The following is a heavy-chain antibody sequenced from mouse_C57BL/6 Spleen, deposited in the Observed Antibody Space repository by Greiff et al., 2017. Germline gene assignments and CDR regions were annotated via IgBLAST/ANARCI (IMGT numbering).Heavy chain of an antibody. V-gene: IGHV1-53*01. CDR3: AREGQLLYYFDY. D-gene: IGHD2-1*01. Sequence: QVQLQQPGTELVKPGASVKLSCKASGYTFTSYWMHWVKQRPGQGLEWIGNINPSNGGTNYNEKFKSKATLTVDKSASTAYMQLSSLTSEDSAVYYCAREGQLLYYFDYWGQGTTLTVSS. CDR1: GYTFTSYW. J-gene: IGHJ2*01. CDR2: INPSNGGT.